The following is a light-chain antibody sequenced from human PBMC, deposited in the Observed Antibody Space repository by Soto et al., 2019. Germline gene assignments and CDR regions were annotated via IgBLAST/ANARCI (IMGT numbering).Light chain of an antibody. V-gene: IGKV1-5*03. J-gene: IGKJ2*03. CDR1: QSISNW. CDR3: QQYKSYSSS. Sequence: DIQMTQSPSTLSTSVGDRVTITCRASQSISNWLAWYQQKPGKAPKLLIYKASTLESGDPSRFSGSGSRTEFTLTISSLQPDDFATYYCQQYKSYSSSFGQGTKLEIK. CDR2: KAS.